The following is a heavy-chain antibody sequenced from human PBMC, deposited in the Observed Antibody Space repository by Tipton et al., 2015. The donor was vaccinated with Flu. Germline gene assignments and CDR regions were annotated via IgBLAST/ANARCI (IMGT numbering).Heavy chain of an antibody. J-gene: IGHJ6*02. Sequence: SLRLSCSVSGFTFRSYGTHWVRQAPGKGLEWVAYMWFDGSNENYADSVKGRFTISRDNSKNTLYLQMNSLRAADTAVYYCAREGPVDYGMDVWGQGTAVTVSS. CDR2: MWFDGSNE. CDR1: GFTFRSYG. CDR3: AREGPVDYGMDV. V-gene: IGHV3-33*01.